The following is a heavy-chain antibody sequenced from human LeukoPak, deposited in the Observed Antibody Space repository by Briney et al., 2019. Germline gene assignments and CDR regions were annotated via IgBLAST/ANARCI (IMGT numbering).Heavy chain of an antibody. Sequence: SETLSLTCTVSGGSISSYYWSWIRQPPGKGLEWIGYIYYSGSTNYNPSLKSRVTISVDTSKNQFSLKLSSVTAADTAVYYCASAVAGSIYFDYWGQGTLVTVSS. CDR2: IYYSGST. J-gene: IGHJ4*02. CDR1: GGSISSYY. D-gene: IGHD6-19*01. V-gene: IGHV4-59*01. CDR3: ASAVAGSIYFDY.